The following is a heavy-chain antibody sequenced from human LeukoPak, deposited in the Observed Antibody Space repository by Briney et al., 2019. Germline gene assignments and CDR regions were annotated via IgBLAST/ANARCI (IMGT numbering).Heavy chain of an antibody. CDR1: GFTFSSYS. V-gene: IGHV3-48*02. Sequence: GGSLRLSCAASGFTFSSYSMNWVRQAPGKGLEWVSYISSSGSTIYYADSVKGRFTISRDNAKNSLYLQMNSLRDDDTAVYYCARDEYGSGESDAFGIWGQGTMVTVSS. CDR2: ISSSGSTI. J-gene: IGHJ3*02. CDR3: ARDEYGSGESDAFGI. D-gene: IGHD3-10*01.